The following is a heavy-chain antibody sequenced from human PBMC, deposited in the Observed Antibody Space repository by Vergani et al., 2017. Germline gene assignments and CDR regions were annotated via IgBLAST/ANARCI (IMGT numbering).Heavy chain of an antibody. CDR1: GFTFSSYA. D-gene: IGHD2-15*01. J-gene: IGHJ4*02. Sequence: VQVVESGGGLVKPGGSLRLSCAASGFTFSSYAMSWVRQAPGKGLEWVSAISGSGGSTYYADSVKGRFTISRDNSKNTLYLQMNSLRAEDTAVYYCAKRMVAATGGLDYWGQGTLGTVSS. V-gene: IGHV3-23*04. CDR3: AKRMVAATGGLDY. CDR2: ISGSGGST.